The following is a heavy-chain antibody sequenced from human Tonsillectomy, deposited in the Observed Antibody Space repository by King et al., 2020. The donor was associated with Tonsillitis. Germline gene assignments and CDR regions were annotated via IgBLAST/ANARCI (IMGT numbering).Heavy chain of an antibody. CDR3: ARGPAGIRFLTPNWLDP. D-gene: IGHD1-14*01. CDR2: ISGTSGYI. J-gene: IGHJ5*02. Sequence: EVQLQESGGGLVKPGGSLRLSCAASGFTFSIYSMIWVRQAPGQGLEWVSSISGTSGYIYYADSVKGRFTISRDNTKNSLFLQMNSLRPDDTAVYYCARGPAGIRFLTPNWLDPWGQGTLVTVSS. V-gene: IGHV3-21*01. CDR1: GFTFSIYS.